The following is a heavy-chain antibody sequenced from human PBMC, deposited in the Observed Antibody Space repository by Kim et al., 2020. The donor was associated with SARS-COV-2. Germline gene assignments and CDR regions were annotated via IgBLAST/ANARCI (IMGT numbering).Heavy chain of an antibody. J-gene: IGHJ4*02. CDR3: AKDNSTYYYDSSGFHY. D-gene: IGHD3-22*01. CDR2: ISGSGGST. V-gene: IGHV3-23*01. Sequence: GGSLRLSCAASGFTFSSYAMSWVRQAPGKGLEWVSAISGSGGSTYYADSVKGRFTISRDNSKNTLYLQMNSLRAEDTAVYYCAKDNSTYYYDSSGFHYWGQGTLVTVSS. CDR1: GFTFSSYA.